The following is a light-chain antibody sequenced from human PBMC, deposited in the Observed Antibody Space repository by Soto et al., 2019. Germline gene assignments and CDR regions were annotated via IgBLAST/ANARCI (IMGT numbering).Light chain of an antibody. Sequence: EIVMTQSPATLSVSPGERATLSCRASQSFRGLLAWYQQKPGQAPRLLIYGASSRATGIPDRFSGSGSGTDFTLTISRLEPEDFAVYYCQQYGTSPQTFGQGTKVDIK. J-gene: IGKJ1*01. CDR2: GAS. V-gene: IGKV3-20*01. CDR3: QQYGTSPQT. CDR1: QSFRGL.